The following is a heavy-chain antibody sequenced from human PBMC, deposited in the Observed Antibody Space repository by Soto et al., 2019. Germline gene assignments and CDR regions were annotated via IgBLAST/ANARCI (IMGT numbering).Heavy chain of an antibody. CDR1: GYSISSGYY. D-gene: IGHD3-22*01. CDR2: ISYSGST. V-gene: IGHV4-38-2*01. Sequence: PSETLSLTCAVSGYSISSGYYWGWIRQPPGKGLEWIGTISYSGSTYYNPSLKSRLTISVDTSKNQFSLKLSSVTAAETAVYYCARRYSGGYAWRNWGQGTLVTVYS. J-gene: IGHJ4*02. CDR3: ARRYSGGYAWRN.